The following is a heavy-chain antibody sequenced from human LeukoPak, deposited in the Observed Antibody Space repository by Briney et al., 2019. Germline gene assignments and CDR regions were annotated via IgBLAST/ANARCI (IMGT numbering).Heavy chain of an antibody. V-gene: IGHV4-34*01. CDR3: ARGGMDYFDY. CDR2: INHSGST. CDR1: GGSFSGYY. Sequence: PSETLSLTCAVYGGSFSGYYWSWIRQPPGKGLEWIGEINHSGSTNYNPSLKGRVTISVDTSKNQFSLKLSSVTAADTAVYYCARGGMDYFDYWGQGTLVTVSS. J-gene: IGHJ4*02.